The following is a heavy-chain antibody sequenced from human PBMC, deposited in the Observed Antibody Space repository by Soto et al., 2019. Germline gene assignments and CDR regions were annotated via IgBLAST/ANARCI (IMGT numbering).Heavy chain of an antibody. D-gene: IGHD4-17*01. V-gene: IGHV4-39*01. CDR2: IYYSGST. CDR3: ASTTQDYGDADY. Sequence: QLQLQESGPGLVKPSETLSLTCTVSGGSISSSSYYWGWIRQPPGKGLEWIGSIYYSGSTFYNPSLKSRVTISVDTSKNQFSLKLSSVTAADTAVYYCASTTQDYGDADYWGQGTLVTVSS. CDR1: GGSISSSSYY. J-gene: IGHJ4*02.